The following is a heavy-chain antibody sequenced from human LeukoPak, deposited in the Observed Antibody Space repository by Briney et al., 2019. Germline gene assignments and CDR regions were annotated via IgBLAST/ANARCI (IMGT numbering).Heavy chain of an antibody. V-gene: IGHV3-48*04. J-gene: IGHJ2*01. Sequence: GGSLRLSCAASGFTFSSYSMNWVRQAPGKGLVRVSYISSSSSTIYYADSVKGRFTISRDNAKNSLYLQMNSLRAEDTAVYYCARDVTGAGYWYFDLWGRGTLVTVSS. CDR1: GFTFSSYS. CDR3: ARDVTGAGYWYFDL. CDR2: ISSSSSTI. D-gene: IGHD6-13*01.